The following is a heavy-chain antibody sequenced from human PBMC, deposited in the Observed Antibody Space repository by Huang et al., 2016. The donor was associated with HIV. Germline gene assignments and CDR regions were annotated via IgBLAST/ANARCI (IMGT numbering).Heavy chain of an antibody. V-gene: IGHV1-69*01. CDR3: ARVESRRYYDSSGYYY. CDR1: GGTFSSYA. D-gene: IGHD3-22*01. J-gene: IGHJ4*02. Sequence: QVQLVQSGAEVKKPGSSVKVSCKASGGTFSSYAISWVRQAPGQGLEWRGGIIPIFGTANYAQKFQGRGTITADESTSTAYMELSSLRSEDTAVYYCARVESRRYYDSSGYYYWGQGTLVTVSS. CDR2: IIPIFGTA.